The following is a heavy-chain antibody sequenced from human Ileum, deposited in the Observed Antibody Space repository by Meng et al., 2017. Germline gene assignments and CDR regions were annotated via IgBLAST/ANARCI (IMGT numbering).Heavy chain of an antibody. Sequence: GGSLRLSCAVSGFTFSDYNLNWVRQAPGKGLEWVSAISLTGPTIYYADSVKGRFTISRDNTNNSVYLQINSLRGEDTALYYCERSVDHGGKSGDFWGQGTLVTVSS. D-gene: IGHD4-23*01. CDR2: ISLTGPTI. V-gene: IGHV3-21*06. CDR1: GFTFSDYN. J-gene: IGHJ4*02. CDR3: ERSVDHGGKSGDF.